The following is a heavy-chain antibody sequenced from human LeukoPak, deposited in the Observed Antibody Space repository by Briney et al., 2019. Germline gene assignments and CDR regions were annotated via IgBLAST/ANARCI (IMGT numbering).Heavy chain of an antibody. V-gene: IGHV3-7*01. CDR3: ARDTYCGSTSCYLDY. J-gene: IGHJ4*02. Sequence: GGSLRLSCAASGFTFSSYWMSWVRQAPGKGLEWLANMEPDGSEKYYVDSVKGRFTISRDNSKNLLYLQMNSLRAEDTAVYYCARDTYCGSTSCYLDYWGQGTLVTVSS. CDR1: GFTFSSYW. D-gene: IGHD2-2*01. CDR2: MEPDGSEK.